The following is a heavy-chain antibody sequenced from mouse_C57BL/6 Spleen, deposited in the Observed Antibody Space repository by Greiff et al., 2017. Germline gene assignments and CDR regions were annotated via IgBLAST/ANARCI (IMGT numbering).Heavy chain of an antibody. V-gene: IGHV1-81*01. Sequence: VQVVESGAELARPGASVKLSCKASGYTFTSYGISWVKQRTGQGLEWIGEIYPRSGNPYYNEKFKGKATLTADKSSSTAYMELRSLTSEDSAVYFCARRDYGSNYFDYWGQGTTLTVSS. CDR1: GYTFTSYG. D-gene: IGHD1-1*01. J-gene: IGHJ2*01. CDR3: ARRDYGSNYFDY. CDR2: IYPRSGNP.